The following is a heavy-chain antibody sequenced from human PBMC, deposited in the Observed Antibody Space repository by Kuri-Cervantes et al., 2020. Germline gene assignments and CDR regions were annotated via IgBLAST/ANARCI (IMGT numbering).Heavy chain of an antibody. J-gene: IGHJ4*02. D-gene: IGHD2-2*01. CDR1: GGSFSGYY. CDR2: ISSSSSTI. CDR3: ASKWHCSSTSCRDY. Sequence: LSLTCAVNGGSFSGYYWSWIRQPPGKGLEWVSYISSSSSTIYYADSVKGRFTISRDNAKNSLYLQMNSLRAEDTAVYYCASKWHCSSTSCRDYWGQGTLVTVSS. V-gene: IGHV3-11*04.